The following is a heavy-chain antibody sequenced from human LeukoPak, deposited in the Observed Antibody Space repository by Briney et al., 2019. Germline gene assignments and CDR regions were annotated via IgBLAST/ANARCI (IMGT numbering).Heavy chain of an antibody. D-gene: IGHD3-9*01. J-gene: IGHJ4*02. V-gene: IGHV3-74*01. CDR2: INSDGSST. CDR1: GFTFSSYW. CDR3: ARERGFSVTGYYPFDY. Sequence: QPGGSLRLSCAASGFTFSSYWMHWVRQAPGKGLVWVSRINSDGSSTSYADSVKGRFTISRDNSKNTLYLQMNSLRAEDTAVYYCARERGFSVTGYYPFDYWGQGTLVTVSS.